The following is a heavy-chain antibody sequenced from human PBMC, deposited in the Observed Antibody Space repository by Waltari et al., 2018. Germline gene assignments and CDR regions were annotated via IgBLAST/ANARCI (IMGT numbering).Heavy chain of an antibody. CDR3: AKEGYFYMDV. V-gene: IGHV3-23*03. Sequence: EVQLLESGGGLVQPGGSLRLSCAASGVSFSTYVISWVRQAPGKGLGWVSLITGDGSKIQYADSVQGRFTISRNNSKNTLYLQMNSLRVEDMAVYYCAKEGYFYMDVWGNGTTVTVSS. J-gene: IGHJ6*03. CDR1: GVSFSTYV. CDR2: ITGDGSKI.